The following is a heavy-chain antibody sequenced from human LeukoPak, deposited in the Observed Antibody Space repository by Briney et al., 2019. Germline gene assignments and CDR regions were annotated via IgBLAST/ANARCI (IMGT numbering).Heavy chain of an antibody. CDR1: GFTFSSYG. D-gene: IGHD1-26*01. Sequence: GGSLRLSCAASGFTFSSYGMHWVRQAPGKGLEWVAVVSYDGSNKYYADSVKGRFTISRDNSKNTLYLQMNSLRAEDTAVYYCAKSKVGAWDYWGQGTLVTVSS. CDR3: AKSKVGAWDY. J-gene: IGHJ4*02. CDR2: VSYDGSNK. V-gene: IGHV3-30*18.